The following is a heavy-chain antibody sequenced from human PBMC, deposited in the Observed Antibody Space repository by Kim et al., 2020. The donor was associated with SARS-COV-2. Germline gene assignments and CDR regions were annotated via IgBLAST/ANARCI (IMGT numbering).Heavy chain of an antibody. J-gene: IGHJ5*02. D-gene: IGHD1-1*01. CDR2: INHSGST. CDR1: GGSFSGYY. Sequence: SETLSLTCAVYGGSFSGYYWSWIRQPPGKGLEWIGEINHSGSTNYNPSLKSRVTISVDTSKNQFSLKLSSVTAADTAVYYCARESRTTGTTFGWFDPWGQGTLVTVSS. CDR3: ARESRTTGTTFGWFDP. V-gene: IGHV4-34*01.